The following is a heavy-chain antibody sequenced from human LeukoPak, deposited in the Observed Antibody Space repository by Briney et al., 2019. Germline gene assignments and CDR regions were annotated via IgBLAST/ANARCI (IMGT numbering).Heavy chain of an antibody. J-gene: IGHJ4*02. D-gene: IGHD3-22*01. CDR3: ARFDSSGYSLDY. V-gene: IGHV1-2*02. Sequence: ASVKVSCKASGYTFTAYYMHWVRQAPGQGLEWMGWINPSSGGTDYAQNVQGRVTMTRDTAISTAYMELSRLRSDDTAVYYCARFDSSGYSLDYWGQGTLVTVSS. CDR1: GYTFTAYY. CDR2: INPSSGGT.